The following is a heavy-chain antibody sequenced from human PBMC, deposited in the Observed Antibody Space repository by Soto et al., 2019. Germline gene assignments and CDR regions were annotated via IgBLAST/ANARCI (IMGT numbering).Heavy chain of an antibody. CDR3: ARLSLRYCSGGRCYSGWFDH. D-gene: IGHD2-15*01. J-gene: IGHJ5*02. CDR1: GYTFTSYG. Sequence: GASVKVSCKASGYTFTSYGISWVRQAPGQGLEWMGWISAYNGNTNYAQKLQGRVTMTTDTSTSTAYMELRSLRSDDTAVYYCARLSLRYCSGGRCYSGWFDHWGQGTLVTVSS. V-gene: IGHV1-18*01. CDR2: ISAYNGNT.